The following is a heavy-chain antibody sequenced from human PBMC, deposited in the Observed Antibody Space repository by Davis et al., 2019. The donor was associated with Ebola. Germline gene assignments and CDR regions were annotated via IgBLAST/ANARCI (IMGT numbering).Heavy chain of an antibody. D-gene: IGHD2-15*01. V-gene: IGHV3-33*01. CDR3: ARKAATHFDY. Sequence: GESLKISCAASGFTFSSYGMHWVRQAPGKGLEWVAVIWYDGSNKYYVDSVKGRFTISRDNSKNTLYLQMNSLRAEDMAVYYCARKAATHFDYWGQGTLVTVSS. CDR2: IWYDGSNK. CDR1: GFTFSSYG. J-gene: IGHJ4*02.